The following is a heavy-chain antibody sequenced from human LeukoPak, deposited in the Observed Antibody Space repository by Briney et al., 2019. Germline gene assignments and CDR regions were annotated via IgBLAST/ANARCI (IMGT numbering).Heavy chain of an antibody. CDR3: AREHNRSSYFDY. D-gene: IGHD6-6*01. V-gene: IGHV4-31*03. Sequence: SETLSLTCTVSGDSISNDGYYWSWVHQHPQKGLEWIGYIYSSGGTYYNPSLKSRVTISVDTFKNQFSLKLTSVTAADTAVYYCAREHNRSSYFDYWGQGTLVTVSS. CDR1: GDSISNDGYY. CDR2: IYSSGGT. J-gene: IGHJ4*02.